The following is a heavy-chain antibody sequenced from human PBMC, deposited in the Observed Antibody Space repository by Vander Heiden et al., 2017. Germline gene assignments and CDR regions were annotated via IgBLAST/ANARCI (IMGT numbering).Heavy chain of an antibody. CDR1: GGSFSSYA. CDR2: IIRIFGTA. Sequence: QVQLVQSGAAVKNPGSSVKVSCKASGGSFSSYAISWVRQAPGQGPEWMGGIIRIFGTANDAQKFQGRVTITADESTSTAYMELSSLRSEDTAVYYCATRRSIVGATIYYGMDVWGQGTTVTVSS. V-gene: IGHV1-69*01. D-gene: IGHD1-26*01. J-gene: IGHJ6*02. CDR3: ATRRSIVGATIYYGMDV.